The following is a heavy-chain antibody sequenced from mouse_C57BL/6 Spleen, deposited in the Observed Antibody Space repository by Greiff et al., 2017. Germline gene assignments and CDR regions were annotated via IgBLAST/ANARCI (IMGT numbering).Heavy chain of an antibody. D-gene: IGHD1-1*01. CDR3: ARGYYGSSWYFDV. J-gene: IGHJ1*03. CDR2: IDPSDSYT. V-gene: IGHV1-69*01. Sequence: VQLQQPGAELVMPGASVKLSCKASGYTFTSYWMHWVKQRPGQGLEWIGEIDPSDSYTNYNQKFKGKSTLTVDKSSSTAYMQLSSLTSEDSAVYYYARGYYGSSWYFDVWGTGTTVTVSS. CDR1: GYTFTSYW.